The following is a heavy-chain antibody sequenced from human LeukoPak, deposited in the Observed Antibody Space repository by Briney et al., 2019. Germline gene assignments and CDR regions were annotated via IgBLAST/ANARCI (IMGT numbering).Heavy chain of an antibody. Sequence: GGSLRLSCAASGFTFDDYAMHWVRQAPGKGLEWVSGISWNSGSIGYADSVKGRFTISRDNAKNSLYLQMNSLRAEDTAVYYCARDNIVVVPAAFYGMDVWGQGTTVTVSS. V-gene: IGHV3-9*01. CDR1: GFTFDDYA. J-gene: IGHJ6*02. CDR3: ARDNIVVVPAAFYGMDV. CDR2: ISWNSGSI. D-gene: IGHD2-2*01.